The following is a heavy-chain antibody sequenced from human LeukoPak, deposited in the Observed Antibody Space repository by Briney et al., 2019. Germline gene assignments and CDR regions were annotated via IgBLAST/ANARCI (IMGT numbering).Heavy chain of an antibody. CDR3: ARDGPPHSLRYFDWFGFHYYYMDV. CDR2: IYTSGST. D-gene: IGHD3-9*01. CDR1: GGSISSYY. Sequence: SETLSLTCTVSGGSISSYYWSWIRQPAGKGLEWIGRIYTSGSTNYNPSLKSRVTMSVDTSKNQFSLKLSSVTAADTAVYYCARDGPPHSLRYFDWFGFHYYYMDVWGKGTTVTISS. V-gene: IGHV4-4*07. J-gene: IGHJ6*03.